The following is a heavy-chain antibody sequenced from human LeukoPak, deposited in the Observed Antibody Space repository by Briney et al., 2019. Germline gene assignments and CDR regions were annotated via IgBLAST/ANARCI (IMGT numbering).Heavy chain of an antibody. V-gene: IGHV4-30-4*08. Sequence: SETLSLTCTVSGGSISSGGYYWSWIRQHPGKGLEWIGYIYYSGSTYYNPSLKSRVTISVDTSKNQFSLKLSSVTAADTAVYYCARDEVRYFGRFDPWGQGTLVTVSS. J-gene: IGHJ5*02. CDR1: GGSISSGGYY. CDR3: ARDEVRYFGRFDP. D-gene: IGHD3-9*01. CDR2: IYYSGST.